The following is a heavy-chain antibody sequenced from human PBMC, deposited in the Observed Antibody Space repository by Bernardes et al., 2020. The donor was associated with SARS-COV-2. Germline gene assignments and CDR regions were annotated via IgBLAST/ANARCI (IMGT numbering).Heavy chain of an antibody. Sequence: SVKVSCMASGATFTFSNYAINWVRQAPGQGLEWMGGIIPIFGTANSAQKFQGRVTITADKSTSTAYLELTSLRSEDTAVYYCARGGKRTVGLLHYYGMDVWGQGTTVTVSS. V-gene: IGHV1-69*06. D-gene: IGHD4-17*01. CDR1: GATFTFSNYA. J-gene: IGHJ6*02. CDR2: IIPIFGTA. CDR3: ARGGKRTVGLLHYYGMDV.